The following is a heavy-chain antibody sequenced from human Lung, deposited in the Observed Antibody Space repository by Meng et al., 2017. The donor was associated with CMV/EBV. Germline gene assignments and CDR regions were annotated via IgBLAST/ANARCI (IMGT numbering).Heavy chain of an antibody. CDR1: GGSISSSTYY. CDR2: LYDSGST. V-gene: IGHV4-39*07. D-gene: IGHD1-1*01. Sequence: QFDRQGSGPGLVRPSGTLSLACSVLGGSISSSTYYWAWIRQPPGKGLEWIGSLYDSGSTCYHPSLKSRVTISVDTSKTYFSLKLRSVTAADTAVYYCARDLEYWGQGTLVTVSS. CDR3: ARDLEY. J-gene: IGHJ4*02.